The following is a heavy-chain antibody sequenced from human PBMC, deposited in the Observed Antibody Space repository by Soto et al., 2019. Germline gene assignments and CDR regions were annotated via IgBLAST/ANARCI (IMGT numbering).Heavy chain of an antibody. CDR1: GFTFSSYG. CDR2: ISYDGSNK. J-gene: IGHJ4*02. CDR3: AINYYGSGFVYYMID. Sequence: QVQLVESGGGVVQPGRSLRLSCAASGFTFSSYGMHWVRQAPGKGLEWVAVISYDGSNKYYADSVKGRFTISRDNSKNTLYLQMNSLRAEDTAVYYCAINYYGSGFVYYMIDWGQGTLVTVSS. D-gene: IGHD3-10*01. V-gene: IGHV3-30*03.